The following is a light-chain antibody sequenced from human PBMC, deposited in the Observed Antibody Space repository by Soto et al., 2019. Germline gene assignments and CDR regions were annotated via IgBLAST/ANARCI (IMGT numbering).Light chain of an antibody. V-gene: IGLV5-45*02. Sequence: QPVLTQPSSLSASPGASASLTCTLRSGINVGTYRIYWYQQKPGSPPQYLLRYKSDSDKQQGSGVPSRFSGSNDASANAGILLISGLQSEDEADYYCMIWHSSAVVFGGGTKVTVL. CDR1: SGINVGTYR. CDR3: MIWHSSAVV. J-gene: IGLJ2*01. CDR2: YKSDSDK.